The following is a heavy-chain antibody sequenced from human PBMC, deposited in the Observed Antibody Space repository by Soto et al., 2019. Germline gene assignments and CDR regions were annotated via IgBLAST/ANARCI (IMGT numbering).Heavy chain of an antibody. V-gene: IGHV4-59*08. CDR2: TRST. CDR1: GDSISSFY. Sequence: QVQLQESGPGLVKPSETLSLTCTVSGDSISSFYWSWIRQPPGKGLEWIGYTRSTNYNPSLKSRVTISVDTSLNQVPLRLTSVTAADTAVYYCARRGGGFDNWFDPWGQGTLVTVSS. CDR3: ARRGGGFDNWFDP. J-gene: IGHJ5*02.